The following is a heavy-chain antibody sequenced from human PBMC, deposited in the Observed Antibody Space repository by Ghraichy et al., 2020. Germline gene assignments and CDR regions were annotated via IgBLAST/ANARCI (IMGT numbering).Heavy chain of an antibody. CDR1: GFTFSSYW. V-gene: IGHV3-74*01. CDR2: INSDGSST. D-gene: IGHD2-15*01. Sequence: GGSLRLSCAASGFTFSSYWMHWVRQAPGKGLVWVSRINSDGSSTSYADSVKGRFTISRDNAKNTLYLQMNSLRAEDTAVYYCARGYCSGGSCSKVGSGWFDPWGQGTLVTVSS. CDR3: ARGYCSGGSCSKVGSGWFDP. J-gene: IGHJ5*02.